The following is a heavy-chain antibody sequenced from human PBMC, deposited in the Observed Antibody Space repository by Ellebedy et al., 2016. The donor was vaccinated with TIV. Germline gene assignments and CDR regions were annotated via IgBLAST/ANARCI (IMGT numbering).Heavy chain of an antibody. CDR2: TYYTSKWQN. CDR3: ARGRMGTGFDY. CDR1: GDSVSSNSGV. D-gene: IGHD1/OR15-1a*01. J-gene: IGHJ4*02. V-gene: IGHV6-1*01. Sequence: SQTLSLTCAISGDSVSSNSGVWNWIRQSPSTGLEWLGRTYYTSKWQNDYAASVKSRLTINPDTPKNQFSLQLNSVTPDDTAVYYCARGRMGTGFDYWGQGTLVTVSS.